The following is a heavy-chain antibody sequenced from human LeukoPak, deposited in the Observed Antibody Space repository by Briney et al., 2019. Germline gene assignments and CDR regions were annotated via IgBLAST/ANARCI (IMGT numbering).Heavy chain of an antibody. CDR2: IRSSSSYI. CDR3: ARAAGVRNWFDP. J-gene: IGHJ5*02. Sequence: MSGGSLRLSCAASGFIFSNYSMNWVRQAPGKGLEWVSSIRSSSSYIYYADSVMGRFTISRDNSRNTVYLQMDSLRAEDTAVYYCARAAGVRNWFDPWGQGTLVTVSS. V-gene: IGHV3-21*01. CDR1: GFIFSNYS.